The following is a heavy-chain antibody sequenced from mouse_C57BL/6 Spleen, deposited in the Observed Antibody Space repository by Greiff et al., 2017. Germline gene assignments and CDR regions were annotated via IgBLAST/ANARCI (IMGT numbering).Heavy chain of an antibody. CDR3: AREGGSSYWYFDV. CDR1: GFTFSSYA. Sequence: EVKLVESGGGLVKPGGSLKLSCAASGFTFSSYAMSWVRQTPEKRLEWVATISDGGSYTYYPDNVKGRFTISRDNAKNNLYLQMSHLKSEDTAMYYCAREGGSSYWYFDVGGTGTTVTVSS. J-gene: IGHJ1*03. CDR2: ISDGGSYT. V-gene: IGHV5-4*01. D-gene: IGHD1-1*01.